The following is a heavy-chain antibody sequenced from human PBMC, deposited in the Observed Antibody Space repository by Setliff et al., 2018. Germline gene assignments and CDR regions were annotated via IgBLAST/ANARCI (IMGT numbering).Heavy chain of an antibody. V-gene: IGHV4-59*08. CDR1: GGSISSHY. CDR2: IYYSGST. J-gene: IGHJ4*02. D-gene: IGHD2-15*01. Sequence: SETLSLTCTVSGGSISSHYWSWIRQPPGKGLEWIGSIYYSGSTNYNPSLNSRVAISVDTSENQFSLKLSSVTAADTAVYYCACQGYCSGGSCSDYWGQGTLVTVSS. CDR3: ACQGYCSGGSCSDY.